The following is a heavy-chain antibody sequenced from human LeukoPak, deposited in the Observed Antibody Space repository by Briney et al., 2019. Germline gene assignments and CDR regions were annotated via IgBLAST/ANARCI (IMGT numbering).Heavy chain of an antibody. J-gene: IGHJ6*02. Sequence: SETLSLTCAVSGGSISSGDYYWSWIRQPPGKGLEWIGYIYYSGSTYYNPSLKSRVTISVDTSKNQFSLKLSSVTAADTAVYYCARDGLSPVVPNCSSTSCYDYYYGMDVWGQGTTVTVSS. V-gene: IGHV4-30-4*01. D-gene: IGHD2-2*01. CDR2: IYYSGST. CDR1: GGSISSGDYY. CDR3: ARDGLSPVVPNCSSTSCYDYYYGMDV.